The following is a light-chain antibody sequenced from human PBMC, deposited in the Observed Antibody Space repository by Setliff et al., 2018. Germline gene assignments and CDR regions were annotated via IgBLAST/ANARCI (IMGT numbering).Light chain of an antibody. CDR1: IGDVGAYDF. V-gene: IGLV2-14*01. Sequence: QSVLTQPASVSGSPGQSITISCSGTIGDVGAYDFVSWYQHHPGKAPKLVIYEVTNRPSGISNRFSGSKSGNSASLIISGLQAEDEADYYCSAYTSSSTYVFGTGTKGTV. J-gene: IGLJ1*01. CDR2: EVT. CDR3: SAYTSSSTYV.